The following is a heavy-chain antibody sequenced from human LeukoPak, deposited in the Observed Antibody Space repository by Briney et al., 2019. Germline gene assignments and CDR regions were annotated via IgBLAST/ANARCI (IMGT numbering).Heavy chain of an antibody. D-gene: IGHD3-22*01. CDR3: ARGIPDYYDSSGLGY. V-gene: IGHV4-34*01. J-gene: IGHJ4*02. Sequence: SETLSLTCAVYGGSFSGYYWSWIRQPPGKGLEWIGEINHSGSTKYNPSLKSRVTISVDTSKDQLSLKLSSVTAADTAVYYGARGIPDYYDSSGLGYWGQGTLVTVSS. CDR2: INHSGST. CDR1: GGSFSGYY.